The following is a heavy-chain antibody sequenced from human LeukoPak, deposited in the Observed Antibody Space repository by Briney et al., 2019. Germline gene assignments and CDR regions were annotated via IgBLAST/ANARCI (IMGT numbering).Heavy chain of an antibody. CDR1: GFTFSSYV. CDR3: AKRVSGTTFY. D-gene: IGHD1-1*01. CDR2: ISGSGATT. J-gene: IGHJ4*02. Sequence: PGGSLRLSCAASGFTFSSYVMSWVRQAPGKGLEWVSVISGSGATTYYADSVKGRFTISRDNSKDTLYLHMNSLRAEDTAVYYCAKRVSGTTFYWGQGTLVTVSS. V-gene: IGHV3-23*01.